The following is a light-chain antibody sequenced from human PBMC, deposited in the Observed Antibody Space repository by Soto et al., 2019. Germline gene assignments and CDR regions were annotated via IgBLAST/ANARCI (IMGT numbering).Light chain of an antibody. V-gene: IGLV4-69*01. Sequence: QSVLTQSPSASASLGASVKLTCTLSSGHSSYAIAWHQQHPEKGPRYLMKLNSDGSHSKGDGIPDRFSGSSSGAERYLTISSLQSEDEADYYCQTWGTGIQVVGGGTKLTVL. CDR1: SGHSSYA. CDR3: QTWGTGIQV. J-gene: IGLJ3*02. CDR2: LNSDGSH.